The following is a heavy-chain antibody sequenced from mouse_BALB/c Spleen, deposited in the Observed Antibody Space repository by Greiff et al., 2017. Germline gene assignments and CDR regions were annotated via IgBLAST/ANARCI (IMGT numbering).Heavy chain of an antibody. CDR3: TVGGYYDWYFDV. Sequence: VQLQQSGAELVKPGASVKLSCKASGYTFTSYYMYWVKQRPGQGLEWIGEINPSNGGTNFNEKFKSKATLTVDKSSSTAYMQLSSLTSEDSAVYYCTVGGYYDWYFDVWGAGTTVTVSS. V-gene: IGHV1S16*01. CDR1: GYTFTSYY. CDR2: INPSNGGT. D-gene: IGHD2-3*01. J-gene: IGHJ1*01.